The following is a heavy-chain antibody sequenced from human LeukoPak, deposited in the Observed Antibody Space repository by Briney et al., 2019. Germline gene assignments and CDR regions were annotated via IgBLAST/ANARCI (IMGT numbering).Heavy chain of an antibody. CDR3: ARAGPYDAFDI. CDR1: GFTFSSYA. Sequence: QAGGSLRLSCAASGFTFSSYAMSWVRQAPGKGLEWVLVIYSGGSTYYADSVKGRFTISRHISKNTLYLQMNSLRAEDTAVYYCARAGPYDAFDIWGQGTMVTVSS. V-gene: IGHV3-53*04. D-gene: IGHD1-14*01. CDR2: IYSGGST. J-gene: IGHJ3*02.